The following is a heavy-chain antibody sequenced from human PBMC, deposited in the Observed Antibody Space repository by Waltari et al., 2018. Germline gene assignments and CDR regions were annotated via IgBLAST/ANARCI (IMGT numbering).Heavy chain of an antibody. Sequence: EVQLVESGGDLVQPGGSLRLSCSASEFSFNTDWMAWFRQAPGKRLEWVDTIKPDGSDKVYVDSVKGRFAISRDNARNLLYLQMNSLRAEDTAIFYCAKMGAGRAPDYWGQGTLVTVSS. CDR2: IKPDGSDK. CDR3: AKMGAGRAPDY. D-gene: IGHD3-16*01. CDR1: EFSFNTDW. J-gene: IGHJ4*02. V-gene: IGHV3-7*03.